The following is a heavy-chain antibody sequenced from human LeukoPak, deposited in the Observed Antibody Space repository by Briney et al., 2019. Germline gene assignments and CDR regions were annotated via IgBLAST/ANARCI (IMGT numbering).Heavy chain of an antibody. CDR1: GFSLSTYS. D-gene: IGHD3-3*01. J-gene: IGHJ4*02. CDR2: ITNSGRST. Sequence: GGSLRLSCEASGFSLSTYSISWIRQTPGKGLEWVSYITNSGRSTKYADAVKGRFTISRDNTKQSVYLEMTDLRAEDTAVYYCAREASGYYHVFDSWGQGTLVTVSS. V-gene: IGHV3-11*04. CDR3: AREASGYYHVFDS.